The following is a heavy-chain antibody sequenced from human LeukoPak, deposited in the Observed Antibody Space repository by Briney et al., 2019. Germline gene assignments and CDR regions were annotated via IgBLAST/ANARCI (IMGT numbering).Heavy chain of an antibody. D-gene: IGHD3-10*01. CDR1: GFAFSYNW. J-gene: IGHJ4*02. Sequence: GGSLRLSCAASGFAFSYNWMHWVRQAPGKGLVWVSRISSDGRTTHYADSVKGRFTISRDSAKNTLFLQMNDLRAEDTAVYYCLGYYSGSPNWGQGTLVTVSS. V-gene: IGHV3-74*01. CDR2: ISSDGRTT. CDR3: LGYYSGSPN.